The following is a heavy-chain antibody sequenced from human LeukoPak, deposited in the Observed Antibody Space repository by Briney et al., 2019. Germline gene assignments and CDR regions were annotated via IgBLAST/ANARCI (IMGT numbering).Heavy chain of an antibody. D-gene: IGHD3-9*01. J-gene: IGHJ5*02. CDR1: GFTFSSYA. V-gene: IGHV3-23*01. CDR2: INGNGGST. Sequence: TGGSLRLSCAASGFTFSSYAMSWVRQAPGKGLYWGSTINGNGGSTYYADTVKGRFTISRDISKNTLYLQMNSLRAEDTAVYYCAKGSSGTYYDIFGLDPWGQGTLVTVSS. CDR3: AKGSSGTYYDIFGLDP.